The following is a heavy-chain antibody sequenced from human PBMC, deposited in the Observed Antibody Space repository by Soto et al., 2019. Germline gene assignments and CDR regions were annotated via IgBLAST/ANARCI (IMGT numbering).Heavy chain of an antibody. J-gene: IGHJ4*02. CDR3: ARISGAGTVTTWAMIDY. D-gene: IGHD4-17*01. CDR2: INAGNGNT. CDR1: GYIFTDYS. V-gene: IGHV1-3*01. Sequence: QVQLVQSGAEVKKPGASVKVSCKTSGYIFTDYSMHWVRQAPGQRHEWMGGINAGNGNTRYSQKFQDRVTITRDTSASTVYMELSSLRSEDTAMYYCARISGAGTVTTWAMIDYWGQGTLVTVSS.